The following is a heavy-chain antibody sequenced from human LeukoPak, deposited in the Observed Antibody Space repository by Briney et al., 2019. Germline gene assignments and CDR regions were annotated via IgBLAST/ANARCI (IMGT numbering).Heavy chain of an antibody. CDR1: GGSFSGYY. J-gene: IGHJ4*02. V-gene: IGHV4-34*01. Sequence: SETLSLTCAVYGGSFSGYYWSWIRQPPGKGLEWIGEINHSGSTNYNPSLKSRVTISVDTSKNQFSLKLSSVTAADTAVYYCASGTAAAGTIFDYWGQGTLVTVSS. D-gene: IGHD6-13*01. CDR2: INHSGST. CDR3: ASGTAAAGTIFDY.